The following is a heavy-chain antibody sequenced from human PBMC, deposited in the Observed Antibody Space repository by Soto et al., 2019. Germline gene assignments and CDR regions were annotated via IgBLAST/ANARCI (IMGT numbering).Heavy chain of an antibody. J-gene: IGHJ6*02. CDR3: ARQGSNGAYVYFAMDV. CDR2: ISPDTSET. D-gene: IGHD3-16*01. CDR1: EYTFANQW. Sequence: GESLKISCKGSEYTFANQWIGWVRQMPGEGLEWMGIISPDTSETLYSPSLQGQVTISVDRSISTVYLHWNSLKASDSATYYCARQGSNGAYVYFAMDVWGQGTTVTVSS. V-gene: IGHV5-51*01.